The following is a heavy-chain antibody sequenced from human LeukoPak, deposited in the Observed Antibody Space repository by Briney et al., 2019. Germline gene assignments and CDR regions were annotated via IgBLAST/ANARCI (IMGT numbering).Heavy chain of an antibody. Sequence: PGGSLRLSCAASGFTFSSYGMHWVRQAPGKGLEWVAVISYDGSNKYYADSVKGRFTISRDNSKNTLYLQMNSLRAEDTAVYYCAKDHTGDYEYYFDYWGQGTLVTVSS. D-gene: IGHD4-17*01. V-gene: IGHV3-30*18. CDR1: GFTFSSYG. CDR2: ISYDGSNK. J-gene: IGHJ4*02. CDR3: AKDHTGDYEYYFDY.